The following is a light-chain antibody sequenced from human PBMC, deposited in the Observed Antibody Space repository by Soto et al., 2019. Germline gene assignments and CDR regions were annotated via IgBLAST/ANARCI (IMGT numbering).Light chain of an antibody. CDR3: SSYTNSDNLVV. CDR1: SSDVGAYNY. J-gene: IGLJ2*01. CDR2: DVS. Sequence: QSVLTQPASVSGSPGQSITISCTGTSSDVGAYNYVSWYQQHPGKAPQLMIYDVSNRPSGVSGRFSGSKSGNTASLTISGLQPEDEADYYCSSYTNSDNLVVFGGGTKVDRP. V-gene: IGLV2-14*03.